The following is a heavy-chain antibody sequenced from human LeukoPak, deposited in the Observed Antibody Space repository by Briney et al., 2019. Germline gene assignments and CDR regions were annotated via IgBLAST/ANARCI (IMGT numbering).Heavy chain of an antibody. CDR1: GYSFSTTY. CDR3: ARGGTYYPCIDY. D-gene: IGHD1-26*01. Sequence: ASVKVSCKAFGYSFSTTYINWVRQAPGQGLEWMGRISAYNGGTAYAQKFQGRVTMTTDSSTTTAYLHLASLRSDDTAVYYCARGGTYYPCIDYWGPGSLVSVSS. V-gene: IGHV1-18*01. CDR2: ISAYNGGT. J-gene: IGHJ4*01.